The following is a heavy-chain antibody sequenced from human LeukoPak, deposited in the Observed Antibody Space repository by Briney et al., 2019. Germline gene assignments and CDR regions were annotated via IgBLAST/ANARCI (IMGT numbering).Heavy chain of an antibody. CDR1: GGSISSGTYY. Sequence: SETLSLTCTVSGGSISSGTYYWSWIRQPAGKGLEWIGRIYTSGSTNYNPSLKSRITISVDTSKNQFSLKLSSVTAADTAVYYCARSHIAAGVAFDIWGQGTMVTVSS. V-gene: IGHV4-61*02. D-gene: IGHD6-13*01. CDR2: IYTSGST. J-gene: IGHJ3*02. CDR3: ARSHIAAGVAFDI.